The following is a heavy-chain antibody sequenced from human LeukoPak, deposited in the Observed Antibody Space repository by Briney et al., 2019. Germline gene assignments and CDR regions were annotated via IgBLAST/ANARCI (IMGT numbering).Heavy chain of an antibody. Sequence: GSLRLSCAASGFTFSSYAIHLVRQAPGKGLELAAGISYDGSNKYYADSVKGRFTISRDNSKNTLYLQMNSLRAEDTAVYYCARDLRQWLVLGAFDIWGQGTMVTVSS. D-gene: IGHD6-19*01. V-gene: IGHV3-30*01. CDR1: GFTFSSYA. CDR3: ARDLRQWLVLGAFDI. J-gene: IGHJ3*02. CDR2: ISYDGSNK.